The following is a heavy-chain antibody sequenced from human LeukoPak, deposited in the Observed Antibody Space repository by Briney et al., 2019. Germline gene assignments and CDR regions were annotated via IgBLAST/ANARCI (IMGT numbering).Heavy chain of an antibody. J-gene: IGHJ4*02. CDR1: GFTFSSYA. Sequence: PGGSLRLSCAASGFTFSSYAMNWVRQAPGKGLEWLGRIKSKSEGGTIYYAAPVKGRFTISRDDSKNTLYLQMNTLKTEDTAVYYCTTEGYGSGSYDHWGQGTLVTVSS. D-gene: IGHD3-10*01. CDR2: IKSKSEGGTI. V-gene: IGHV3-15*01. CDR3: TTEGYGSGSYDH.